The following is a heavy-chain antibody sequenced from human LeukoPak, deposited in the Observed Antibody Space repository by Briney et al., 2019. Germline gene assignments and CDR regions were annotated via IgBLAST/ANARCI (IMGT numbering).Heavy chain of an antibody. CDR1: GLTFSSYD. Sequence: GGSLTLSCAASGLTFSSYDMSWVRQPPGKGLEWVSAISCSGGSTYYADSVKGRFTISRANSKHTLYLQMNGLRADDADVYYCQKFLSLAAPEIYFD. V-gene: IGHV3-23*01. CDR3: QKFLSLAAPEIYFD. D-gene: IGHD6-6*01. CDR2: ISCSGGST. J-gene: IGHJ4*01.